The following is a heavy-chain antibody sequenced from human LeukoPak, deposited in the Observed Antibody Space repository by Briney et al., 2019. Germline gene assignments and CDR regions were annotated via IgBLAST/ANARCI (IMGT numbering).Heavy chain of an antibody. D-gene: IGHD3-9*01. CDR1: GFTFSNYW. J-gene: IGHJ4*02. CDR3: ATILTGYPN. Sequence: GGSPRLSCVASGFTFSNYWIQWVRHVPGKGLVWVSRTSSDGSSTSFADAVKGRFSISRDNAKNTLYLQMNSLRVEDTAVYYCATILTGYPNWGQGTLVTVSS. CDR2: TSSDGSST. V-gene: IGHV3-74*01.